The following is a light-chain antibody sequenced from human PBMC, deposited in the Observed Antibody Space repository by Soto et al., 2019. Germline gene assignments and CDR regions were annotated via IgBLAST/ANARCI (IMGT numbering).Light chain of an antibody. J-gene: IGKJ2*01. CDR2: KTS. Sequence: DIQMTQSPSTLSASVGDRVTITCRASQSISSWLAWYQQKPGKAPKLLIYKTSSLESVVPSRLSGSGSGTEFTLTISSLQPDDFATYYGQQYNSYLYTFGQGTKLEIK. CDR3: QQYNSYLYT. CDR1: QSISSW. V-gene: IGKV1-5*03.